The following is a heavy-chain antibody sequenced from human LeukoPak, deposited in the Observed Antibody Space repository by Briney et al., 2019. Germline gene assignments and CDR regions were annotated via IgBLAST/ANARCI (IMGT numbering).Heavy chain of an antibody. D-gene: IGHD5-24*01. J-gene: IGHJ4*02. CDR3: VKGGLEMVTDPAGFFDY. CDR2: ISGDGDTK. CDR1: GFVFTGFA. Sequence: GGSLRLSCAASGFVFTGFAMSWVRQAPGKGVEGVSSISGDGDTKYYADSVKGRFTFSRDNSKNTLYLQMNSPRAEDTAIYYCVKGGLEMVTDPAGFFDYWGQGILVTVSS. V-gene: IGHV3-23*01.